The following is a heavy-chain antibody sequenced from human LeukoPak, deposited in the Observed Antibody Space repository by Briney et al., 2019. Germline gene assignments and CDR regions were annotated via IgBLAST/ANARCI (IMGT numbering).Heavy chain of an antibody. J-gene: IGHJ4*02. V-gene: IGHV3-15*01. CDR3: TTEDDSSGYYYVGRPGY. Sequence: GGSLRLSCAASGFTFSNAWMSWVRQAPGKGLEWVGRIKSKTDGGTTDYAAPVKGRFTISRDDSKNTLYLQMNSLRTEDTAVYYCTTEDDSSGYYYVGRPGYWGQGTLVTVSS. D-gene: IGHD3-22*01. CDR1: GFTFSNAW. CDR2: IKSKTDGGTT.